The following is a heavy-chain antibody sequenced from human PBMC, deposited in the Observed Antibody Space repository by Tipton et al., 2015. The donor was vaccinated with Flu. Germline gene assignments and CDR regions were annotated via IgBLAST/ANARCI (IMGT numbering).Heavy chain of an antibody. CDR2: IYPGDSDT. CDR3: ARLPPGSYYDTSGFYRSYFDY. CDR1: RYNFRTYW. J-gene: IGHJ4*02. Sequence: QSEAEVKKPGESLKISCKGSRYNFRTYWIGWVRQVPGKGLEWVGVIYPGDSDTRYSPSFHGQVTISADKSISTTYLQWNSLKASDTAMYYCARLPPGSYYDTSGFYRSYFDYWGQGTQVTVSS. D-gene: IGHD3-22*01. V-gene: IGHV5-51*01.